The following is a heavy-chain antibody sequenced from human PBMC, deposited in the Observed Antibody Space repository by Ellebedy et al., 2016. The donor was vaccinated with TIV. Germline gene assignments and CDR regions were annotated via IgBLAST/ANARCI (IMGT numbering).Heavy chain of an antibody. D-gene: IGHD3-10*01. Sequence: SETLSLTCTVSGGSISSSSNYWGWIRQPPGKGLEWIGSIYYSGSTYYNPSLKSRVTISVDTSKSQFFLKLSSVTAADTAVYYCARWFGELLYVRWFDPWGQGTLVTVSS. CDR3: ARWFGELLYVRWFDP. CDR2: IYYSGST. V-gene: IGHV4-39*01. J-gene: IGHJ5*02. CDR1: GGSISSSSNY.